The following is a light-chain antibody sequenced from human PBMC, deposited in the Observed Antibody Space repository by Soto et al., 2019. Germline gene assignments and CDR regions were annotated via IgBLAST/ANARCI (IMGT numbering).Light chain of an antibody. Sequence: QSALTQPRSMSGSPGQSVTISCTGISSDVGVYTYVSWYQQHPGKAPKLMIYDVSNRPSGVPDRFSGSKSGNTASLTISGLQAEDEADYYCRSNAGTYIYVFGTGTKVTVL. CDR3: RSNAGTYIYV. J-gene: IGLJ1*01. V-gene: IGLV2-11*01. CDR1: SSDVGVYTY. CDR2: DVS.